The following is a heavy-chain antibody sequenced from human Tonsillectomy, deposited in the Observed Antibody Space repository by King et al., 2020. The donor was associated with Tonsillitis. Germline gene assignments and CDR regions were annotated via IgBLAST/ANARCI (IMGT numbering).Heavy chain of an antibody. CDR2: ISSSSSYI. V-gene: IGHV3-21*01. J-gene: IGHJ3*02. CDR3: ARVLEEQKRLLGAFDI. D-gene: IGHD3-22*01. Sequence: VQLVESGGGLVKPGGSLRLSCAASGFTFSSYSMNWVRQAPGKGLEWVSSISSSSSYIYYTDSVKGRFTISRDNAKNSLYLQMNSLRAEDTAVYYCARVLEEQKRLLGAFDIWGQGTMFTVPP. CDR1: GFTFSSYS.